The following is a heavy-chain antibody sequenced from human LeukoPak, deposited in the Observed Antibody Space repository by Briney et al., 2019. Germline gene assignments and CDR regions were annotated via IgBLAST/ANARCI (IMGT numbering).Heavy chain of an antibody. V-gene: IGHV3-30-3*01. CDR3: VMSMGYLSSDFDY. CDR2: ISYDGSNK. Sequence: PGRSLRLSCAASGFTFSSYAMHWVRQAPGKGLEWVAVISYDGSNKYYADSVKRRFTISRDNSKNTLYLQMNSLRAEDTAVYYCVMSMGYLSSDFDYWGQGTLVTVSS. D-gene: IGHD2-15*01. J-gene: IGHJ4*02. CDR1: GFTFSSYA.